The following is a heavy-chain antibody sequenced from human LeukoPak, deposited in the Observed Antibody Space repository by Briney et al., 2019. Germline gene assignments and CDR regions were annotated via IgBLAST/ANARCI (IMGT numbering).Heavy chain of an antibody. CDR3: ASDVYSSSSRDQNWFDP. D-gene: IGHD6-6*01. CDR2: IYHRGST. J-gene: IGHJ5*02. CDR1: GYSISSGYY. V-gene: IGHV4-38-2*02. Sequence: SETLSLTCTVSGYSISSGYYWGWIRQPPGKGLEWIGSIYHRGSTYYNPSLKSRVTISVDTSKNQFSLKLSSVTAADTAVYYCASDVYSSSSRDQNWFDPWGQGTLVTVSS.